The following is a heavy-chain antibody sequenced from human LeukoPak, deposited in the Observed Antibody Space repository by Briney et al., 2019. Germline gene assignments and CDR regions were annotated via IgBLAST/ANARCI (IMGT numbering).Heavy chain of an antibody. J-gene: IGHJ4*02. Sequence: GASVKVSCKASGGTFTSYDNNWVRQATGQGLEWMGWMNPNSGNTGYAQKFQGRVTITRNTSISTAYMELSSLRSEDTAVYYCARELGSCSSTSCEFDYWGQGTLVTVSS. CDR3: ARELGSCSSTSCEFDY. D-gene: IGHD2-2*01. V-gene: IGHV1-8*03. CDR1: GGTFTSYD. CDR2: MNPNSGNT.